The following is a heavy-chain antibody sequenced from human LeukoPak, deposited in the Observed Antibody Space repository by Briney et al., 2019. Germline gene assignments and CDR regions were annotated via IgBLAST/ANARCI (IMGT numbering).Heavy chain of an antibody. J-gene: IGHJ6*02. CDR3: AKDRSGGGDYYFGMDV. V-gene: IGHV4-59*11. CDR1: GDSFSSHY. D-gene: IGHD6-19*01. Sequence: SETLSLTCAVSGDSFSSHYWTWIRQSPGTGLEWIGYISHIGRTNYNPSLKSRVTISIDTSKNQFSLKLRSVTAADTAVYYCAKDRSGGGDYYFGMDVWGPGTTVTVSS. CDR2: ISHIGRT.